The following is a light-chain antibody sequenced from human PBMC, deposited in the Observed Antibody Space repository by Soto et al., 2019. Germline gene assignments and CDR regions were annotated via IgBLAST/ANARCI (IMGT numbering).Light chain of an antibody. Sequence: IVMTHSPATLSLCPREPATLSCRASLSVSSDLAWYRQKPGQAPRLLIYRAFTSADGIPVRFNGSGFGTDFTLTISCLQAEDFAVYYSQQYHNWPHTFGGGTKVDIK. CDR1: LSVSSD. CDR3: QQYHNWPHT. V-gene: IGKV3-15*01. J-gene: IGKJ4*01. CDR2: RAF.